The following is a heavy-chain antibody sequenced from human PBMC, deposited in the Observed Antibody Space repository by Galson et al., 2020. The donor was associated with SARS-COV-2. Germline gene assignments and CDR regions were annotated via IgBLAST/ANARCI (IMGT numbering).Heavy chain of an antibody. CDR3: ARQGYSYDFDY. D-gene: IGHD5-18*01. CDR1: GYSISSGYY. Sequence: SETLSLTCAVSGYSISSGYYWGWIRQPPGQGLEWIGSIYHSGSTYYNPSLKSRVTISVDTSKNQFSLKLSSVTAADTAVYYCARQGYSYDFDYWGQGTLVTVSS. J-gene: IGHJ4*02. CDR2: IYHSGST. V-gene: IGHV4-38-2*01.